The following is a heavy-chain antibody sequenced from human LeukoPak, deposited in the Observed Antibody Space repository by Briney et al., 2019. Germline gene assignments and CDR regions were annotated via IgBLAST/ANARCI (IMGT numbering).Heavy chain of an antibody. Sequence: GGSLRLSCAASGFTFSSYSMNWVRQAPGKGLEWVSYISNSGSTIYYADSVKGRFTISRDNAKNSLYLQMNSLRAEDTAVYYCAKYVDGSGSGDYWGQGTLVTVSS. V-gene: IGHV3-48*04. CDR2: ISNSGSTI. CDR1: GFTFSSYS. D-gene: IGHD3-10*01. CDR3: AKYVDGSGSGDY. J-gene: IGHJ4*02.